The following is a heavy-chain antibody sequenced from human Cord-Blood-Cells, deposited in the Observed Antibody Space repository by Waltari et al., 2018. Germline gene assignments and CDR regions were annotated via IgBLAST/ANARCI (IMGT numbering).Heavy chain of an antibody. CDR2: INHSGST. CDR1: GGSFSGYY. J-gene: IGHJ4*02. Sequence: QVQLQQWGAGLLKPSETLSLTCAVYGGSFSGYYWSWIRQPPGKGLEWIGEINHSGSTNDNPSLKSRVTISVDTSKNQFSLKLSSVTAADTAVYYCARRGGGKVDYWGQGTLVTVSS. D-gene: IGHD2-15*01. V-gene: IGHV4-34*01. CDR3: ARRGGGKVDY.